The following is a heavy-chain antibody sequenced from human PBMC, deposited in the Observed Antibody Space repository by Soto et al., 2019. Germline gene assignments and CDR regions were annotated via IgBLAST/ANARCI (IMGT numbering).Heavy chain of an antibody. CDR1: GFTFSGSA. V-gene: IGHV3-73*01. CDR3: TSPYCSSTSCYAFDY. Sequence: LRLSCAASGFTFSGSAMHWVRQATGKGLEWVGRIRSKANSYATAYAASVKGRFTTSRDDSKNTAYLQMNSLKTEDTAVYYCTSPYCSSTSCYAFDYWGQGTLVTVSS. D-gene: IGHD2-2*01. CDR2: IRSKANSYAT. J-gene: IGHJ4*02.